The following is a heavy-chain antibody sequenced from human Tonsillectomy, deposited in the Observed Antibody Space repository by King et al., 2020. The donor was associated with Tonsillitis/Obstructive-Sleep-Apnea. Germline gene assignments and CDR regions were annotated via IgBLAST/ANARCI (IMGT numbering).Heavy chain of an antibody. D-gene: IGHD2-8*01. CDR3: AREGKDCTNGVCYGDYFDY. CDR1: GYTFTGYY. Sequence: QLVQSGAEVKKPGASVKVSCKASGYTFTGYYMHWVRQAPGQGLEWMGWINPNSGGTNYAQKFQGRVTMTRDTSISTAYMELSRLRSDDTAVYYCAREGKDCTNGVCYGDYFDYWGQGTLVTVSS. CDR2: INPNSGGT. J-gene: IGHJ4*02. V-gene: IGHV1-2*02.